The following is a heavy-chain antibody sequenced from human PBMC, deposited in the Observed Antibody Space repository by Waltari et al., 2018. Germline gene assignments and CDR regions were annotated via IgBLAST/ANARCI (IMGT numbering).Heavy chain of an antibody. Sequence: EVQLLESGGGLVQPGGSLRLSCAASGFTFSSYAMSWVRQAPGKGLEWVSAIRGSGGSTYYAASVKGRFTISRDNSKNTLYLQMNSLRAEDTAVYYCAKDWGGESGWFDPWGQGTLVTVSS. CDR1: GFTFSSYA. D-gene: IGHD3-10*01. V-gene: IGHV3-23*01. J-gene: IGHJ5*02. CDR2: IRGSGGST. CDR3: AKDWGGESGWFDP.